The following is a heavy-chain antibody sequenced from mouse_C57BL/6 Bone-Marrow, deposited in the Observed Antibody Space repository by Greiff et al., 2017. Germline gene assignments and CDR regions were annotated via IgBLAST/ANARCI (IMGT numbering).Heavy chain of an antibody. J-gene: IGHJ3*01. CDR2: IYPRSGNT. CDR3: ATYGSSFAGFAY. CDR1: GYTFTSYG. V-gene: IGHV1-81*01. Sequence: QVQLQQSGAELARPGASVKLSCKASGYTFTSYGISWVKQRTGQGLEWIGEIYPRSGNTYYNEKFKGKATLTADKSSSTAYMELRSLTSEDSAVYFCATYGSSFAGFAYWGQGTLVTVSA. D-gene: IGHD1-1*01.